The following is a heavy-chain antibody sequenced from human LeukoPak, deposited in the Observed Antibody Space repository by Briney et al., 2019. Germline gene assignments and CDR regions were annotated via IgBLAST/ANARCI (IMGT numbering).Heavy chain of an antibody. J-gene: IGHJ6*02. Sequence: ASVKVSCKASGYTFTSYDINWVRQATGQGLEWMGWMNPNSGNTGYAQKFQGRVTMTRDTSTSTVYMELSSLRSEDTAVYYCCVRVTPKDEPYYGMDVWGQGTTVTVSS. CDR1: GYTFTSYD. CDR3: CVRVTPKDEPYYGMDV. V-gene: IGHV1-8*01. CDR2: MNPNSGNT. D-gene: IGHD4-4*01.